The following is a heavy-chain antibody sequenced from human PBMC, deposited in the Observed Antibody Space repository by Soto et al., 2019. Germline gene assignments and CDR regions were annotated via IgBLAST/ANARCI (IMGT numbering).Heavy chain of an antibody. Sequence: PGGSLRLSCVASGFTFSGYSMNWVRQAPGKGLEWISSISGPTNYIYYADSVKGRFTISRDNAKSLVYTQMDGLRAEDTAVYYCARDRVYGSHDCHYYYGMDVWGQGTTVTVSS. CDR3: ARDRVYGSHDCHYYYGMDV. V-gene: IGHV3-21*06. CDR2: ISGPTNYI. CDR1: GFTFSGYS. J-gene: IGHJ6*02. D-gene: IGHD4-17*01.